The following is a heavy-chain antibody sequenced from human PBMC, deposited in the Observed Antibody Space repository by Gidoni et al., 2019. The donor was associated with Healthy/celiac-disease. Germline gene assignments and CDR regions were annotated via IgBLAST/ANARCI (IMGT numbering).Heavy chain of an antibody. Sequence: EVQLVESGGGLVKPGGSLRLSCAASGFTFSNAWMNWVRQAPGKGLEWVGRIKSKTDGGTTDYAAPVKGRLTISRDDSKNTLYLQMNSLKTEDTAVYYCTTGITMVRGVISDVWGQGTTVTVSS. CDR3: TTGITMVRGVISDV. CDR1: GFTFSNAW. D-gene: IGHD3-10*01. J-gene: IGHJ6*02. CDR2: IKSKTDGGTT. V-gene: IGHV3-15*07.